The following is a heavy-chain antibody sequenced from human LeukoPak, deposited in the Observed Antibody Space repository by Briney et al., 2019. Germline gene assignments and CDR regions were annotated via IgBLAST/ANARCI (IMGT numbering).Heavy chain of an antibody. CDR2: IYYSGST. J-gene: IGHJ5*02. CDR3: ARNGRVVAATST. CDR1: GGSISSGDYY. V-gene: IGHV4-30-4*01. D-gene: IGHD2-15*01. Sequence: PSQTLSLTCTVSGGSISSGDYYWSWIRQPPGKGLEWIGYIYYSGSTYYNPSLKSRVTISVDTSKNQFSLKLSSVTAADTAVYYCARNGRVVAATSTWGQGTLVTVSS.